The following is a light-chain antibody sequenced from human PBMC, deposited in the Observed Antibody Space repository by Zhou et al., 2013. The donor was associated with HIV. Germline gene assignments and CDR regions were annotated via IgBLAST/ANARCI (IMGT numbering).Light chain of an antibody. Sequence: EIVMTQSPVTLSVSPGDRVTLSCRASQSVSSNLAWYQQKPGQAPRLLIYGASNRATGIPDRFSGSGSGTDFTLTISRLEPEDFAVYYCQHYGSSPTVTFGGGTKVEI. V-gene: IGKV3-20*01. CDR1: QSVSSN. J-gene: IGKJ4*01. CDR3: QHYGSSPTVT. CDR2: GAS.